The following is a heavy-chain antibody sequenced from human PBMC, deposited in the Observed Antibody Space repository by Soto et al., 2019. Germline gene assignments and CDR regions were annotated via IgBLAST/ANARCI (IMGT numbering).Heavy chain of an antibody. CDR1: GFTFSSYA. J-gene: IGHJ4*02. CDR3: ARGGWSLDF. CDR2: SHSTGIT. D-gene: IGHD6-19*01. V-gene: IGHV4-59*01. Sequence: GSVRLSCAASGFTFSSYAMSWVRQAPGKGLEWIGYSHSTGITNYNSSLESRVTISVDTSKNQVSLKVTSVTSADTAVYFCARGGWSLDFWGQGTLVTVSS.